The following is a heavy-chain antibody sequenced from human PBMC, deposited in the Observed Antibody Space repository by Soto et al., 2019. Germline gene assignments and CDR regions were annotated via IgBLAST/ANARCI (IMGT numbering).Heavy chain of an antibody. J-gene: IGHJ4*02. D-gene: IGHD2-21*01. Sequence: GESLKTAHTVSGYSFTSYLFRSVRQMPAKGMDLIWIIYPGYSDTRHSTSFQGQSTTAADNSISTAYLQWSSLEASDTAMYYCATIEVDSAYYYFDYWGQGTLVTVSS. CDR3: ATIEVDSAYYYFDY. V-gene: IGHV5-51*01. CDR2: IYPGYSDT. CDR1: GYSFTSYL.